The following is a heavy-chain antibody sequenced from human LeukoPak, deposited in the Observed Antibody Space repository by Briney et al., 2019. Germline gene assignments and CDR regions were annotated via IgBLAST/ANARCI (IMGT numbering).Heavy chain of an antibody. V-gene: IGHV3-23*01. CDR2: IGKDNDVT. Sequence: PGGSLRLSCAASGLTFSKYDISWVRQAPGKGLEWVSSIGKDNDVTYYADSVKGRFTISRDNSENTLSLQMNSLRVEDTALYPCVRHWDFWGQGTLVTVSS. J-gene: IGHJ4*02. CDR3: VRHWDF. CDR1: GLTFSKYD. D-gene: IGHD1-1*01.